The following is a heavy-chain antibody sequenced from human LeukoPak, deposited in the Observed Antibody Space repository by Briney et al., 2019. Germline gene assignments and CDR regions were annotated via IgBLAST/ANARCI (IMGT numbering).Heavy chain of an antibody. CDR1: GGSFSGYY. J-gene: IGHJ1*01. V-gene: IGHV4-34*01. Sequence: SETLSLTCAVYGGSFSGYYWSWIRQPPGKGLAWIGEINHSGSTNYNPSLKSRVTISVDTSKNQFSLKLSSVTAADTAVYYCARAGRLVRYFQHWGQGTLVTVSS. D-gene: IGHD3-9*01. CDR3: ARAGRLVRYFQH. CDR2: INHSGST.